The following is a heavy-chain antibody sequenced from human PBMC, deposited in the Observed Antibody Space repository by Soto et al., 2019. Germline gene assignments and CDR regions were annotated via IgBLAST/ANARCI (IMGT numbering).Heavy chain of an antibody. CDR3: AKERAARGIDY. J-gene: IGHJ4*02. CDR1: GFTFSNYA. D-gene: IGHD6-6*01. Sequence: EVQLLESGGGLVQPGGSLRLSCAASGFTFSNYALTWVRQAPGKGLEWVSNISTSGGNTDYADSVRGRFTISRDNSKNTVYLQMNSLRGEDTAIYYCAKERAARGIDYCGQGTLVTVSS. CDR2: ISTSGGNT. V-gene: IGHV3-23*01.